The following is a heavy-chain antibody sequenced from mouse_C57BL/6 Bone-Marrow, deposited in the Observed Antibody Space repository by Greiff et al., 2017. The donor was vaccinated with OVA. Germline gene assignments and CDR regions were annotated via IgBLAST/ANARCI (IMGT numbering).Heavy chain of an antibody. Sequence: VQLQQSGTVLARPGASVKMSCKTSGYTFTSYWMHWVKQRPGQGLEWIGALYPGNSDTSYNQKFKGKAKLTAVTSASTAYMELSSLTNEDSAVYYCTRSPLLPYFDYWGQGTTLTGSS. D-gene: IGHD5-5*01. CDR2: LYPGNSDT. CDR3: TRSPLLPYFDY. CDR1: GYTFTSYW. J-gene: IGHJ2*01. V-gene: IGHV1-5*01.